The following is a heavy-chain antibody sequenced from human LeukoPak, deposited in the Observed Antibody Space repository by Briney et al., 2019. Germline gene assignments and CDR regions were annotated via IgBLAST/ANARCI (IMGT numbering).Heavy chain of an antibody. CDR1: GFTFSSYV. CDR2: ISYDGSNK. Sequence: GRSLRLSCAASGFTFSSYVMHWVRQAPGKGLEWVAIISYDGSNKYYADSVKGRFTISRDNSKNTLFLQMNSLRAEDTAVYYCAKDRTSVHLWLSDIDYWGQGTLVTVSS. D-gene: IGHD5-18*01. V-gene: IGHV3-30*18. J-gene: IGHJ4*02. CDR3: AKDRTSVHLWLSDIDY.